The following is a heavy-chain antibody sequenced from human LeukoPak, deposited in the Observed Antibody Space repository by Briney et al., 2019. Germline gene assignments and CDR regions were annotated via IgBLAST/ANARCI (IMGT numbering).Heavy chain of an antibody. CDR1: GFIFRNYA. Sequence: GGSLRLSCAASGFIFRNYAMTWVRQAPGKGLQWVSTITSGGNTYYADSVKGRFTISRDNSKNTLYLQMNSLRVEDTAVYYCAKGIGVGALAQFDYWGQGTLVTVSS. CDR2: ITSGGNT. D-gene: IGHD1-26*01. J-gene: IGHJ4*02. CDR3: AKGIGVGALAQFDY. V-gene: IGHV3-23*01.